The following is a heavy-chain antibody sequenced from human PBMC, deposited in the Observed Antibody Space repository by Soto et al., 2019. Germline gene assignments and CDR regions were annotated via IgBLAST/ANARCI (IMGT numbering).Heavy chain of an antibody. V-gene: IGHV1-18*01. Sequence: ASVKVSCKAYGYTFTSYGISWVRQAPGQGLEWMGWISAYNGNTNYAQKLQGRVTMTTDTSTSTAYMELRSLRSDDTAVYYCARPGYSSSWYYFDYWGQGTLVTVSS. J-gene: IGHJ4*02. CDR2: ISAYNGNT. CDR3: ARPGYSSSWYYFDY. CDR1: GYTFTSYG. D-gene: IGHD6-13*01.